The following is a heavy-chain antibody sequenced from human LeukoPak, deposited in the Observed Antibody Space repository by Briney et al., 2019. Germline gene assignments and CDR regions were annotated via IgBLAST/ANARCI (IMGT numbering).Heavy chain of an antibody. CDR2: IYNRRTT. Sequence: SETLSLTCTVSGGSISSGGYYWNWIRQHPGKGLEWISYIYNRRTTYYSPSLKRRVTISVDTSKKQCSLKLSSVTAADTAVYYCARGSLRDSFKYWGQATLDTVS. V-gene: IGHV4-31*03. CDR3: ARGSLRDSFKY. J-gene: IGHJ4*01. CDR1: GGSISSGGYY. D-gene: IGHD5-24*01.